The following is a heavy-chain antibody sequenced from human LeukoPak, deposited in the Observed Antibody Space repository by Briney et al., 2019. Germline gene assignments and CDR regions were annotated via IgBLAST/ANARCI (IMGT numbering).Heavy chain of an antibody. CDR3: ARVREYDSFDAFDI. V-gene: IGHV1-3*01. CDR1: GYTFTSYA. CDR2: INAGNGNT. Sequence: ASVKVSCKASGYTFTSYAMHWVRQAPGQRLEWMGWINAGNGNTKYSQKFQGRVTITRDTSASTAYMELSSLRSEGTAVYYCARVREYDSFDAFDIWGQGTMVTVSS. J-gene: IGHJ3*02. D-gene: IGHD1-1*01.